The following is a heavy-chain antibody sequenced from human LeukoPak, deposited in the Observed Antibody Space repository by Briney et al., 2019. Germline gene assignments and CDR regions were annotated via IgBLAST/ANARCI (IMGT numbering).Heavy chain of an antibody. CDR3: VRGAVGTGVWFDP. V-gene: IGHV3-74*01. D-gene: IGHD1-26*01. J-gene: IGHJ5*02. CDR1: GFTFSGYW. Sequence: PGGSLRLSCAASGFTFSGYWMHWVRQAPGKGLEWASRINIDGAATNYADSGKGRFTISRDNAKNTLHLQMNSLRADDTAVYYCVRGAVGTGVWFDPWGQGTLVTVSS. CDR2: INIDGAAT.